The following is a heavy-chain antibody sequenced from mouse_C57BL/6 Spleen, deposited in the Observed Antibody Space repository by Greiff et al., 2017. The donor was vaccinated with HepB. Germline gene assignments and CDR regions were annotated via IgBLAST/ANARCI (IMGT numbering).Heavy chain of an antibody. CDR2: INPNNGGT. V-gene: IGHV1-26*01. J-gene: IGHJ3*01. CDR1: GYTFTDYY. Sequence: VQLQQSGPELVKPGASVKISCKASGYTFTDYYMNWVKQSHGKSLEWIGDINPNNGGTSYNQKFKGKATLTVDKSSSTAYMELRSLTSEDSAVYYCARRGYYGSKGAWFAYWGQGTLVTVSA. D-gene: IGHD1-1*01. CDR3: ARRGYYGSKGAWFAY.